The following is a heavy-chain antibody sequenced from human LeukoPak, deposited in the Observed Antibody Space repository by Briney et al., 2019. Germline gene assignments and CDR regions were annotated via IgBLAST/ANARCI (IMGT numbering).Heavy chain of an antibody. V-gene: IGHV3-NL1*01. J-gene: IGHJ3*02. D-gene: IGHD3-10*01. CDR2: IYSGGST. CDR1: DFTFSSSG. Sequence: GGSLRLSCAASDFTFSSSGMTWVRQAPGKGLEWVSVIYSGGSTYYADSVKGRFTISRDNSKNTLYLQMNSLRAEDTAVYYCAKGGGSGSYMAGAFDIWGQGTMVTVSS. CDR3: AKGGGSGSYMAGAFDI.